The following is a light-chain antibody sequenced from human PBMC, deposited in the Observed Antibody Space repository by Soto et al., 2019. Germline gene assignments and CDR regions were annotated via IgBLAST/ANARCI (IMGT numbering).Light chain of an antibody. J-gene: IGLJ2*01. V-gene: IGLV1-44*01. CDR1: SSNIGGNT. Sequence: QSVLTQPHSASGTPGQRVTISCSGSSSNIGGNTVHWYRQLPGTAPKLLIYSNRQRPSGVPDRFSGSKSGTSASLAISGLQSDDEADYYCAAWDDSLNGVVFGGGTQLTVL. CDR2: SNR. CDR3: AAWDDSLNGVV.